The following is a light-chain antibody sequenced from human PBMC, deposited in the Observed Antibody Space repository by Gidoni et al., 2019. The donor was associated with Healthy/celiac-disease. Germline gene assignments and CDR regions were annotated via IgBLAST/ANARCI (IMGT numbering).Light chain of an antibody. CDR3: QQRSNGPLFT. V-gene: IGKV3-11*01. J-gene: IGKJ3*01. Sequence: EIVLTQSPATLSLSPGERATLSCRASQSVSSYLAWYQQKPGQAPRLLIYDASNRATGIPARFSGSGSGTDCTLTISSLEPEEFAVYYCQQRSNGPLFTFGPXTKVDIK. CDR1: QSVSSY. CDR2: DAS.